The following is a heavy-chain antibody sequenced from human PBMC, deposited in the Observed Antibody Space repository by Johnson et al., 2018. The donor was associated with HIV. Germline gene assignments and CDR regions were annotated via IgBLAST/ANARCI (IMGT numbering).Heavy chain of an antibody. V-gene: IGHV3-30*14. Sequence: QVQLVESGGGLAQPGGSLRLSCAASGFTFSSYAMSWVRQAPGKGLEWVAVISYDGSNKYYADSVKGRFTISRDNSKNTLYLQMNSLRAEDTAVYYCARDTPFDIWGQGTMVTVSS. CDR2: ISYDGSNK. J-gene: IGHJ3*02. CDR3: ARDTPFDI. CDR1: GFTFSSYA.